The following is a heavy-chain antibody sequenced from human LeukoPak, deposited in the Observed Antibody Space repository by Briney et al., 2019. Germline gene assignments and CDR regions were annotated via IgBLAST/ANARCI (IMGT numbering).Heavy chain of an antibody. CDR3: ARRLGYSSSWYSNYYYYGMDV. V-gene: IGHV3-33*01. J-gene: IGHJ6*02. D-gene: IGHD6-13*01. CDR2: IWYDGSNK. CDR1: GFTFSSYG. Sequence: PGRSLRLSCAASGFTFSSYGMHWVRQAPGKGLEWVAVIWYDGSNKYYADSVKGRFTISRDNAKNSLYLQMNSLRAEDTAVYYCARRLGYSSSWYSNYYYYGMDVWGQGTTVTVSS.